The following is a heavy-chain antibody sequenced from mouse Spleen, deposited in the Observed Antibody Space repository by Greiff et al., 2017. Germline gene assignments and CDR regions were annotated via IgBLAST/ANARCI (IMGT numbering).Heavy chain of an antibody. Sequence: DVMLVESGGGLVQPGGSLKLSCAASGFTFSSYGMSWVRQTPDKRLEWVATISSGGSYTYYPDSVKGRFTISRDNAKNTLYLQMSSLKSEDTAMYYCARHRGSDWYFDVWGAGTTVTVSS. CDR3: ARHRGSDWYFDV. CDR1: GFTFSSYG. V-gene: IGHV5-6*03. J-gene: IGHJ1*01. CDR2: ISSGGSYT.